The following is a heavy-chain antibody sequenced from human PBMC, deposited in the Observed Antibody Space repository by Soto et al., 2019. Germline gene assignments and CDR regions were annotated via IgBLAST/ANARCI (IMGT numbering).Heavy chain of an antibody. V-gene: IGHV1-18*01. CDR2: ISAYDGHT. CDR1: GYSFISYG. CDR3: ARGELRRRVIVVVVDYFDY. D-gene: IGHD2-15*01. Sequence: QVQLVQSGAEVKKPGASVKVSCKASGYSFISYGISWVRQAPGQGLEWMGWISAYDGHTNYAQKLQGRVTLTTDASTNTAYMELRSLRSDDTAVYYCARGELRRRVIVVVVDYFDYWGQGTLVTVSS. J-gene: IGHJ4*02.